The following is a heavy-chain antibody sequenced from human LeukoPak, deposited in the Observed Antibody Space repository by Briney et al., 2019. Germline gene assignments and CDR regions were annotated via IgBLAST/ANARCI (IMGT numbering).Heavy chain of an antibody. Sequence: WGSLRLSCAASGFTFSSYWMHWVRHTPGKGLVWVSRIKGDGSSTSYADSVKGRFTISRDNAKNTLYLQMNSLRAEDTAVYYCVVAVAGTWDAPAPDAFDIWGQGTMVTVSS. J-gene: IGHJ3*02. CDR1: GFTFSSYW. CDR2: IKGDGSST. D-gene: IGHD6-19*01. CDR3: VVAVAGTWDAPAPDAFDI. V-gene: IGHV3-74*01.